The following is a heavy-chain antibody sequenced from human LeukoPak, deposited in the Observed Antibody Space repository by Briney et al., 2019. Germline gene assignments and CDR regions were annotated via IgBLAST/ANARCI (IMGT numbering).Heavy chain of an antibody. CDR3: ARNFGSYWNPYYFDY. J-gene: IGHJ4*02. V-gene: IGHV1-69*05. D-gene: IGHD1-26*01. CDR1: GGTFSSYA. CDR2: IIPIFGTA. Sequence: SVKVSCKASGGTFSSYAISWVRQAPGQGLEWMGGIIPIFGTANYAQKFQGRVTITTDESTSTAYMELRSLRSDDTAVYYCARNFGSYWNPYYFDYWGQGTLVTVSS.